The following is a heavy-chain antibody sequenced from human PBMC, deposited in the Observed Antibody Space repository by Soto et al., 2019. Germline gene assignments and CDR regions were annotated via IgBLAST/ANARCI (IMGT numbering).Heavy chain of an antibody. Sequence: GASVKISCKASGYTFTRYGLSWVRQAPGQGVEWMGWISAYNGNRNYAQKVKGRVTMTTDTSTNTAYMELRSLRSDDTAVYYCARDQVGATGDYWGQGTLVTVSS. D-gene: IGHD1-26*01. CDR3: ARDQVGATGDY. J-gene: IGHJ4*02. CDR2: ISAYNGNR. CDR1: GYTFTRYG. V-gene: IGHV1-18*01.